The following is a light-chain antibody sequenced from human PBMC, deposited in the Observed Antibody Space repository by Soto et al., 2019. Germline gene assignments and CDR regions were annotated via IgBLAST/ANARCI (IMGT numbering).Light chain of an antibody. V-gene: IGLV2-11*01. Sequence: GRSIAISCTGTSSDVGDYNYVSWYQQHPGKAPKLIIYDVSDRPSGVPDRFSGSKSGNTASLTISGLQAEDEADYYCCSYAGSYTYVFGTGTKVTVL. CDR1: SSDVGDYNY. CDR2: DVS. CDR3: CSYAGSYTYV. J-gene: IGLJ1*01.